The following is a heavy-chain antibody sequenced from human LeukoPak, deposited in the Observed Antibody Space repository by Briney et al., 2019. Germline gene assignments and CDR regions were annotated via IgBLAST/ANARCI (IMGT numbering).Heavy chain of an antibody. CDR1: GFTFSSYA. CDR3: AKDGFGDPDGYYYYCGMVV. V-gene: IGHV3-23*01. Sequence: GGSLRLSCAASGFTFSSYAMSWVRQAPGKGLEWVSAISGSGGSTYYADSVKGRFTISRDHSKNTLYLQMSSLRAEDTAVYYCAKDGFGDPDGYYYYCGMVVWGKGTTVTVSS. J-gene: IGHJ6*04. D-gene: IGHD3-10*01. CDR2: ISGSGGST.